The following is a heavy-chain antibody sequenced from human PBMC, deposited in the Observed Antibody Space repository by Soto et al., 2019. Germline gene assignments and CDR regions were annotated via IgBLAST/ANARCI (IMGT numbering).Heavy chain of an antibody. J-gene: IGHJ3*01. CDR1: GGSISSEGYY. CDR3: ARRHDILTGSDSFDV. CDR2: FYYSGTT. D-gene: IGHD3-9*01. V-gene: IGHV4-31*03. Sequence: QVQLQESGPGLVKPSQTLSLTCTLSGGSISSEGYYWTWIRQHPGKGLEWIGDFYYSGTTSYNPSLKSRLSISVDPSNNQVSRRLSSVTAADTAMYYCARRHDILTGSDSFDVWGRGTMVTVSS.